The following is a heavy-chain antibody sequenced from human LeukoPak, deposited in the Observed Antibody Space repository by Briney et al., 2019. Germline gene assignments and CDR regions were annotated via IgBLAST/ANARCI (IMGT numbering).Heavy chain of an antibody. CDR3: AREGMATMY. D-gene: IGHD5-24*01. CDR1: GFTFSSYE. Sequence: PGGSLRLSCAASGFTFSSYEMNWVRQAPGKGLEWVSYISSSGSTIYYADSVKGRFTIPRDNAKNSLYLQMNSLRAEDTAVYYCAREGMATMYWGQGTLVTVSS. V-gene: IGHV3-48*03. CDR2: ISSSGSTI. J-gene: IGHJ4*02.